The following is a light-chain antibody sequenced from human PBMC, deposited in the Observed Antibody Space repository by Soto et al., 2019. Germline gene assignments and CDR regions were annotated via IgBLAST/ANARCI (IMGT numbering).Light chain of an antibody. Sequence: IVLTHSPGTLSLSPWERATLSCRASQSVSSSYLAWYQQKPGQAPRLLIYGASSRATGIPDRFSGSGSGTDFTLIITRLEPEDFAVFYCQQYGSSEIIFGQGTRLEIK. CDR2: GAS. V-gene: IGKV3-20*01. CDR1: QSVSSSY. CDR3: QQYGSSEII. J-gene: IGKJ5*01.